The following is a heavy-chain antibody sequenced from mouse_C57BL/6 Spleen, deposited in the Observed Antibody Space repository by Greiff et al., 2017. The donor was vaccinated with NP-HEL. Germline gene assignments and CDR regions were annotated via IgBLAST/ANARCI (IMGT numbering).Heavy chain of an antibody. CDR1: GYTFTSYW. D-gene: IGHD1-1*01. CDR2: IDPSDSET. J-gene: IGHJ3*01. Sequence: VQLQQSGAELVRPGSSVKLSCKASGYTFTSYWMHWVKQRPIQGLEWIGNIDPSDSETHYNQKFKDKATLTVDKSSSTAYMQLSSLTSEDSAVYYCARTYYGSSGFAYWGQGTLFTVSA. V-gene: IGHV1-52*01. CDR3: ARTYYGSSGFAY.